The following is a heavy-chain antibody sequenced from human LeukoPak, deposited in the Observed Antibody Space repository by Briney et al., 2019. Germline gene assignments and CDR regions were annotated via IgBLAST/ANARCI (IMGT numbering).Heavy chain of an antibody. D-gene: IGHD1-26*01. CDR3: ARGWDWELPRD. J-gene: IGHJ4*02. Sequence: SETLSLTCTVSGGSISSHYWSWIRQPPGKGLEWIGYIYYSGSTNYNPSLKSRVTISVDTSKNQFSLKLSSVTAADTAVYYCARGWDWELPRDWGQGTLVTVSS. CDR1: GGSISSHY. V-gene: IGHV4-59*11. CDR2: IYYSGST.